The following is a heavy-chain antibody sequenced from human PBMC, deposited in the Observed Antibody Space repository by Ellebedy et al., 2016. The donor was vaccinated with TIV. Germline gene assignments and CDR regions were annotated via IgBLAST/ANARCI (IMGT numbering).Heavy chain of an antibody. CDR2: IWYDGSNK. D-gene: IGHD3-3*01. J-gene: IGHJ6*02. V-gene: IGHV3-33*01. CDR1: GFTFSSYG. CDR3: ARDEGVYDFWSGYSLNYYYYGMDV. Sequence: GESLKISCAASGFTFSSYGMHWVRQAPGKGLEWVAVIWYDGSNKYYADSVKGRFTISRDNSKNTLYLQMNSLRAEDTAVYYCARDEGVYDFWSGYSLNYYYYGMDVWGQGTTVTVSS.